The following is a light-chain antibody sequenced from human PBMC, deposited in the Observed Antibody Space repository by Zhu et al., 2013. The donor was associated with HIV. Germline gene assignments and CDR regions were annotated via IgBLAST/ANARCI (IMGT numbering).Light chain of an antibody. J-gene: IGKJ1*01. CDR3: QQYNNWPWT. V-gene: IGKV3-15*01. CDR1: QSVGTN. CDR2: GAS. Sequence: EIVMTQSPASMSVSAGERATFSCRASQSVGTNVAWYQQKPGQAPRLLVYGASTRATGVPARFSGSGSGTEFTLTISSLQSEDFAVYYCQQYNNWPWTFGQGTKVEIK.